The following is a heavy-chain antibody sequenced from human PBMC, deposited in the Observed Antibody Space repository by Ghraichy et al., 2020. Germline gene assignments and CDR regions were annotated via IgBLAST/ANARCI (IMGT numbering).Heavy chain of an antibody. CDR2: ISHDGSKK. D-gene: IGHD2-2*01. J-gene: IGHJ6*03. CDR1: GFTFSYYV. CDR3: ARGPEIIQCTPTSCYAPVERTRPDYYFSYMDV. Sequence: GGSLRLSCAASGFTFSYYVLHWVRQAPGKGLEWVATISHDGSKKYYGESLKGRFTISRDISKDTLYLQINTLRHDDTALYYCARGPEIIQCTPTSCYAPVERTRPDYYFSYMDVWGKGTTVTVSS. V-gene: IGHV3-30*03.